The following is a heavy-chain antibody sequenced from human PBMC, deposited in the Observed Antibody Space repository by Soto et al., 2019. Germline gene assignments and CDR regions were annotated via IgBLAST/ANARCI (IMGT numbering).Heavy chain of an antibody. CDR3: AREVGGTFFEDLDT. CDR2: ISTYNRNR. D-gene: IGHD3-3*01. CDR1: GYSFTNYH. V-gene: IGHV1-18*01. J-gene: IGHJ3*02. Sequence: QVHLVQSGAEVRKPGASVKVSCKASGYSFTNYHIGWVRQAPGQGLEWLGWISTYNRNRNYAQKFQGRDTMTTDASTSTADMELRGLRHDDTDVYYCAREVGGTFFEDLDTWGQGTRVTVSS.